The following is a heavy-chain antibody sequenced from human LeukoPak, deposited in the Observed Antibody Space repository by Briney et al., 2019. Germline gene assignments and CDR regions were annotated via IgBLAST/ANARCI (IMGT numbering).Heavy chain of an antibody. CDR1: GYTFTSYA. Sequence: ASVKVSCKASGYTFTSYAMHWVRQAPGQRLEWMGSINAGNGNTKYSQKFQGRVTITRDTSASTAYMELSSLRSEDTAVYYCARGPYSSGWRPVDYWGQGTLVTVSS. CDR3: ARGPYSSGWRPVDY. CDR2: INAGNGNT. J-gene: IGHJ4*02. V-gene: IGHV1-3*01. D-gene: IGHD6-19*01.